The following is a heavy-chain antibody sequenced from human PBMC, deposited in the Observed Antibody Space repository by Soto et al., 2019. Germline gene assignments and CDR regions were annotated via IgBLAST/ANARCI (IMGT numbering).Heavy chain of an antibody. V-gene: IGHV3-13*01. CDR2: IGTAGDT. J-gene: IGHJ5*01. D-gene: IGHD2-15*01. CDR1: GFTFSGFD. CDR3: ARGQEVGAHFFDS. Sequence: QPGGSLRPSCEASGFTFSGFDMHWVRQPTGKGLEWVSTIGTAGDTYYAVSVKGRFTISRDNAKNSLSLQMNSLRAGDTAVYFCARGQEVGAHFFDSWGQGTQVTVSS.